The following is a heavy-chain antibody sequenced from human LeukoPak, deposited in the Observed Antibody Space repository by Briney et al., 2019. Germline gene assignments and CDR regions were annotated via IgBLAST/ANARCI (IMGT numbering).Heavy chain of an antibody. D-gene: IGHD3-22*01. J-gene: IGHJ3*02. CDR1: GYSFTSYW. CDR3: ARPSFRDSSGYYFGDAFDI. CDR2: IYPGDSDT. Sequence: GESLKISCKGSGYSFTSYWIGWVRQMPGKGLEWMGIIYPGDSDTRYSPSFQGQVTISADKSISTAYLQWSSLKASDTAMYYCARPSFRDSSGYYFGDAFDIWGQGTMVTVSS. V-gene: IGHV5-51*01.